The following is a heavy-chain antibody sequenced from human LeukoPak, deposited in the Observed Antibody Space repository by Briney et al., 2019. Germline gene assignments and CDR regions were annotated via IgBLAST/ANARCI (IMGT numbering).Heavy chain of an antibody. Sequence: GGSLRLSCPASVCTYSYYPRTRLRQAPGKGLEWVSAISSSGGSTYYAYSVKGRYTISRDNSKNMLYLQMNSLRGEHTAVYYCAKDRDSCCLYAHILFDYWGQGTLVTVSS. V-gene: IGHV3-23*01. CDR1: VCTYSYYP. CDR2: ISSSGGST. CDR3: AKDRDSCCLYAHILFDY. D-gene: IGHD6-19*01. J-gene: IGHJ4*02.